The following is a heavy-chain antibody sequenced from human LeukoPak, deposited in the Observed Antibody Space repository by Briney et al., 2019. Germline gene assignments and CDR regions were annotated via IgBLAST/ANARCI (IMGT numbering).Heavy chain of an antibody. Sequence: GGSLRLSCGASGFIFRNYAMSWVRQAPGEGLEWVSGISANGGGTYYADSVKGRFTISRDNSKNMLYLQMNSLRAEDTAVYYCARETEQQLTPKFDYWGQGTLVTVSS. CDR1: GFIFRNYA. D-gene: IGHD6-13*01. J-gene: IGHJ4*02. V-gene: IGHV3-23*01. CDR2: ISANGGGT. CDR3: ARETEQQLTPKFDY.